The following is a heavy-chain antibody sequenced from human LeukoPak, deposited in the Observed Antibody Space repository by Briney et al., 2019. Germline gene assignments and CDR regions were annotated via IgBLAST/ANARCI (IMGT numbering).Heavy chain of an antibody. CDR3: AKDSFGSGSRD. D-gene: IGHD3-10*01. Sequence: PGGSLRLSCAASGFTFSSSAMTWVRQAPGKGLEWVSSLTGGSDNSEHADSVKGRFSISRDNSKNTLYLQMNSLGAEDTAVYYCAKDSFGSGSRDWGQGTLVTVSS. CDR2: LTGGSDNS. J-gene: IGHJ4*02. V-gene: IGHV3-23*01. CDR1: GFTFSSSA.